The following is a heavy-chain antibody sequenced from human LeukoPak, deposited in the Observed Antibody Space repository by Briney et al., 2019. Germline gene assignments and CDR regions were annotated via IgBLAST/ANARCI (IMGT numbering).Heavy chain of an antibody. Sequence: ASVKVSCKASGYTFTGYYMHWVRQAPGQGLEWMGWINPNSGGTNYAQKFQGRVTMTRDTSISTAYMELSRLRSDDMAVYYCVRAYVIDAFDIWGQGTMVTVSS. J-gene: IGHJ3*02. CDR3: VRAYVIDAFDI. D-gene: IGHD3-16*01. CDR2: INPNSGGT. CDR1: GYTFTGYY. V-gene: IGHV1-2*02.